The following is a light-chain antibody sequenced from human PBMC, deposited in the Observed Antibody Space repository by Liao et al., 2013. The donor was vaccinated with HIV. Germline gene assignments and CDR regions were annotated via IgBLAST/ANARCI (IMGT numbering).Light chain of an antibody. CDR2: KDS. CDR3: QVWDSNYDHPYV. J-gene: IGLJ1*01. V-gene: IGLV3-25*03. Sequence: SYELTQPPSVSVSPGQTARITCSGDALPKEYAYWYQQKPGQAPVLVIYKDSERPSGIPERFSGSNSGTTVTLTISGVQAEDEADYYCQVWDSNYDHPYVFGTGTKVTVL. CDR1: ALPKEY.